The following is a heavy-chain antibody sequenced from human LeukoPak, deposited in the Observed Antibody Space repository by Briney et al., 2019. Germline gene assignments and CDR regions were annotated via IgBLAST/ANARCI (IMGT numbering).Heavy chain of an antibody. CDR3: TTGSGSH. CDR2: IRSKSDGGTT. CDR1: GFTFGDYA. D-gene: IGHD3-10*01. Sequence: GGSLRLSCTASGFTFGDYAMSWVRQAPGKGLEWVGRIRSKSDGGTTDYAAPVKGRFTISRDDSKNTLYMQMNSLKTEDTAVYYCTTGSGSHWGQGTLVTVSS. J-gene: IGHJ4*02. V-gene: IGHV3-15*01.